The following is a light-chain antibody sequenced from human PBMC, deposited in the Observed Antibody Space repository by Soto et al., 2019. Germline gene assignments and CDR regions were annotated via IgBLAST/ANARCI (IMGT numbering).Light chain of an antibody. CDR1: QSISSW. J-gene: IGKJ1*01. Sequence: DIQMTQSPSTLSASVGDRVTITCRASQSISSWLAWYQQKPGKAPKLLIYAASTLQSGVSSRFSGSGSGTDFTLTNSRLQRDAFATACCHQWYSMPALTFGQ. CDR2: AAS. V-gene: IGKV1-39*01. CDR3: HQWYSMPALT.